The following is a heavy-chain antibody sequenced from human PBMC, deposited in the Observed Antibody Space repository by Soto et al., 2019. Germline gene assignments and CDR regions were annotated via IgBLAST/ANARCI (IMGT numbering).Heavy chain of an antibody. Sequence: TSETLSLTCTVSGGSISSYYGSWIRQPPGKGLEWIGYIYYSGSTNYNPSLKSRVTISVDTSKNQFSLKLSSVTAADTAVYYCAREGDGSDYWGQGTLVTVSS. D-gene: IGHD1-26*01. J-gene: IGHJ4*02. CDR3: AREGDGSDY. CDR2: IYYSGST. CDR1: GGSISSYY. V-gene: IGHV4-59*01.